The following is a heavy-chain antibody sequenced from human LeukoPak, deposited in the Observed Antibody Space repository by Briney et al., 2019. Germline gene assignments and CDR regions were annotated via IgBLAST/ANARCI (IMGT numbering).Heavy chain of an antibody. J-gene: IGHJ6*02. Sequence: ASVKVSCKASGYTFSTYDINWVRQATGQGLEWMGWMSPNSGNTGYAQKFQGRVTMTRDPSIGTAYMELSSLRSEDTAVYYCARGDYGGNRNGMDVWGQGTLVTVSS. CDR2: MSPNSGNT. D-gene: IGHD4-23*01. V-gene: IGHV1-8*01. CDR1: GYTFSTYD. CDR3: ARGDYGGNRNGMDV.